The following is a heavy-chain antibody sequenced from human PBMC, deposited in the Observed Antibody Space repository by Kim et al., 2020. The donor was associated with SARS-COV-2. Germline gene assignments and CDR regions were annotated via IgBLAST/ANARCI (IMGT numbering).Heavy chain of an antibody. Sequence: HYNPSLKSGGTISVETSTTQFSLKLRSVTAADTAVYYCARYEGQWLIDYWGQGTLVTVSS. V-gene: IGHV4-39*01. J-gene: IGHJ4*02. D-gene: IGHD6-19*01. CDR3: ARYEGQWLIDY.